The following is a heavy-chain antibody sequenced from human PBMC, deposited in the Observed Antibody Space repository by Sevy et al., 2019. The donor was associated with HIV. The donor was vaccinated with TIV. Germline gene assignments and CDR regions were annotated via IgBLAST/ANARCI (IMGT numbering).Heavy chain of an antibody. J-gene: IGHJ4*02. CDR1: GFTFSDYA. Sequence: GSLRLSCAASGFTFSDYAIHWVRQAPGKGLEWLAVISYHGRNQFYADSVRGRFTISRVDSKNTVYLQMNSLRPDDTAVYYCARKQFVLPFDYWGQGTLVTVSS. V-gene: IGHV3-30*04. CDR3: ARKQFVLPFDY. CDR2: ISYHGRNQ. D-gene: IGHD6-6*01.